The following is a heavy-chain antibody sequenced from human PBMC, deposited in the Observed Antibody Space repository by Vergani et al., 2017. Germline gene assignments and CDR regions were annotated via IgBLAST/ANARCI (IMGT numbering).Heavy chain of an antibody. Sequence: EVQLVESGGGLVQPGRSLRLSCTASGFTFGDYAMSWFRQAPGKGLEWVGFIRSKPYGGTTEYAASVKGRFTISRDDSKNTLYLQMNSLRAEDMAVYYCARDGIRRLTTYYFDSWGQGTLVTVSS. J-gene: IGHJ4*02. V-gene: IGHV3-49*03. D-gene: IGHD4/OR15-4a*01. CDR2: IRSKPYGGTT. CDR1: GFTFGDYA. CDR3: ARDGIRRLTTYYFDS.